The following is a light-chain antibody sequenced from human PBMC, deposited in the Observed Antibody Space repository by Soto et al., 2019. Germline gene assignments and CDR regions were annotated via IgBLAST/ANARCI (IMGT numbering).Light chain of an antibody. V-gene: IGKV1-5*01. CDR2: DAF. CDR1: QSISSW. J-gene: IGKJ4*01. CDR3: QQYNSYSPLT. Sequence: DIQMTQSPSTLSASVGDRVTITCRASQSISSWLAWYQQKPGKAPKLLIYDAFSLESGVPSRFSGSGSGTEFTLTFSSLQPDDFATYYCQQYNSYSPLTFGGGTKVEIK.